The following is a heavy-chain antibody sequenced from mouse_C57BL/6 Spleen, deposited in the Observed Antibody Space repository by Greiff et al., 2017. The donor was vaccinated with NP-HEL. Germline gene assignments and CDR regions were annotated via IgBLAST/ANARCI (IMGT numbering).Heavy chain of an antibody. CDR2: ISYSGST. D-gene: IGHD1-1*02. Sequence: EVKLMESGPGMVKPSQSLSLTCTVTGYSITSGYDWHWIRHFPGNKLEWMGYISYSGSTNYNPSLKSRISITHDTSKNHFFLKLNSVTTEDTATYYCARDRSGGSGGFAYWGQGTLVTVSA. CDR1: GYSITSGYD. J-gene: IGHJ3*01. V-gene: IGHV3-1*01. CDR3: ARDRSGGSGGFAY.